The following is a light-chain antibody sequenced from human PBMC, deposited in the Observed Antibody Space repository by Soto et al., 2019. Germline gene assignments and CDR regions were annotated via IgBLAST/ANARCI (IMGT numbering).Light chain of an antibody. CDR3: QQSYSTRWT. Sequence: DIQMTQSPSTLSASVLDRVTLTCLASQSISSWLAWYQQKPGKAPKLLIYHAYSLESGVPSRFSGSGSGTDFTLTISSLQPEDFATYYCQQSYSTRWTFGQGTKVDIK. CDR1: QSISSW. CDR2: HAY. J-gene: IGKJ1*01. V-gene: IGKV1-5*01.